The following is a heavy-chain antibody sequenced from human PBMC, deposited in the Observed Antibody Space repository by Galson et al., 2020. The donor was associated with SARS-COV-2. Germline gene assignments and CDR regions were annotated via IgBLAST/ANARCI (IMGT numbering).Heavy chain of an antibody. Sequence: SETLSLTCNVSGGSISSGDYYWSWIRQPPGKGLEWIGYIYYSGSTYYNPSLKSRVTISVDTSKNQFSLKLSSVTAADTAVYYCARMDAVSLGMLVAFDIWGQGTMVTVSS. CDR1: GGSISSGDYY. V-gene: IGHV4-30-4*01. D-gene: IGHD2-8*01. CDR3: ARMDAVSLGMLVAFDI. CDR2: IYYSGST. J-gene: IGHJ3*02.